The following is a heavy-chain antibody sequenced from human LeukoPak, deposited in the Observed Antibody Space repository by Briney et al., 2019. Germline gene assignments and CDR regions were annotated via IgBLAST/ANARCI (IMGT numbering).Heavy chain of an antibody. J-gene: IGHJ4*02. CDR1: GFPFRTYE. Sequence: QPGGSLLLSCAASGFPFRTYEMSWVRQAPGKVLEWVSYISGTSSIIHYADSVKGRFTISRDNAKNSLYLQMNSLRAEDTAVYYCARDLNYGNSNPYYFDYWGPGTLVTVSS. CDR2: ISGTSSII. CDR3: ARDLNYGNSNPYYFDY. V-gene: IGHV3-48*03. D-gene: IGHD4-23*01.